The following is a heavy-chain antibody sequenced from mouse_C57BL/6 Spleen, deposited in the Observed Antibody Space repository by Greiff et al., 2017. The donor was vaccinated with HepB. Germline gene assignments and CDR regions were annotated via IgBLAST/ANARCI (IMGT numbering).Heavy chain of an antibody. J-gene: IGHJ3*01. D-gene: IGHD4-1*01. Sequence: QVQLQQSGPELVKPGASVKISCKASGYAFSSSWMNWVKQRPGKGLEWIGRIYPGDGDTNYNGKFKGKATLTADKSSSIAYMQLSSLTSEDSAVYFCARSLGRGFAYWGQGTLVTVSA. CDR1: GYAFSSSW. CDR3: ARSLGRGFAY. CDR2: IYPGDGDT. V-gene: IGHV1-82*01.